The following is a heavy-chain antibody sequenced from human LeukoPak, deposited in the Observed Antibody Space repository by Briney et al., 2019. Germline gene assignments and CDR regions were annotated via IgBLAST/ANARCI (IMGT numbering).Heavy chain of an antibody. V-gene: IGHV3-66*01. CDR3: ARVYYYGSGSFSFDY. Sequence: GGSLRLSCAASGFSVSSNYMSWVRQAPGKGLEWVSVIYSDGSTYYADSVKGRFTTSRDYSKNTLFLQVNSLRAEDTAVYYCARVYYYGSGSFSFDYWGQGTLVTVSS. D-gene: IGHD3-10*01. CDR1: GFSVSSNY. J-gene: IGHJ4*02. CDR2: IYSDGST.